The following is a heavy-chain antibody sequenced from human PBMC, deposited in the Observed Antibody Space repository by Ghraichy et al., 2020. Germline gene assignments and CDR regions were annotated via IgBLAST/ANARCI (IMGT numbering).Heavy chain of an antibody. Sequence: SETLSLTCTVSGGSISSYYWSWIRQPPGKGLEWIGYIYYSGSTNYNPSLKSRVTISVDTSKNQFSLKLSSVTAADTAVYYCARHSSRSSYIALHYWGQGTLVPFSS. J-gene: IGHJ4*02. CDR1: GGSISSYY. V-gene: IGHV4-59*01. CDR2: IYYSGST. CDR3: ARHSSRSSYIALHY. D-gene: IGHD3-10*01.